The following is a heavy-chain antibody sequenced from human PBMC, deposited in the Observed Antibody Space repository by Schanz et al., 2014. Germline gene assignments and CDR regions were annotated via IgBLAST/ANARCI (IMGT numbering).Heavy chain of an antibody. D-gene: IGHD3-22*01. CDR2: INQDGSDK. V-gene: IGHV3-7*01. CDR3: ARDKGGYYPFDY. CDR1: GFTVTSYY. J-gene: IGHJ4*02. Sequence: EMQLVESEGGLIQPGGSLRLSCAASGFTVTSYYMSWVRQAPGKGLEWVANINQDGSDKSYVDSVKGRFTISRDNAKNSLYLQMNSLRAEDTAVYYCARDKGGYYPFDYWGQGSLVTVSS.